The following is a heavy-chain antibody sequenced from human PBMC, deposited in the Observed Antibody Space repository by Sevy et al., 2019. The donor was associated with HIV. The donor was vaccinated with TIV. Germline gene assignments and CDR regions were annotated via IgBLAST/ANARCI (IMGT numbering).Heavy chain of an antibody. Sequence: GGSLRLSCVASGFTFSSYGMHWVRQAPGKGLEWVAVIWYDGSNKYYADSVKGRFTISRDNSKNTLYLQMNSLRAEDTAVYYCARGVDIVATFLEQAGYAFDIWGQGTMVTVSS. CDR2: IWYDGSNK. J-gene: IGHJ3*02. V-gene: IGHV3-33*01. D-gene: IGHD5-12*01. CDR3: ARGVDIVATFLEQAGYAFDI. CDR1: GFTFSSYG.